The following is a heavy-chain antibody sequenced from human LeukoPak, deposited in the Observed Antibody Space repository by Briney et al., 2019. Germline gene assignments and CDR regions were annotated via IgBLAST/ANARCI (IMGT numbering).Heavy chain of an antibody. D-gene: IGHD3-22*01. J-gene: IGHJ6*02. Sequence: GGSPRLSCAASGFTVSSNYMSWVRQAPGKGLEWVSVIYSGGSTYYADSVKGRFTISRDNSKNTLYLQMNSLRAEDTAVYYCARDSDSSGYSYYYYGMDVWGQGTTVTVSS. CDR2: IYSGGST. V-gene: IGHV3-53*01. CDR3: ARDSDSSGYSYYYYGMDV. CDR1: GFTVSSNY.